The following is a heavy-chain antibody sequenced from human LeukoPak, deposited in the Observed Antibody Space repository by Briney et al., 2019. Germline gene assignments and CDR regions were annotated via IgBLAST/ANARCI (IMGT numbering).Heavy chain of an antibody. Sequence: SETLSLTCTVSAGSISSSYWSWIRQPPGKGLEWIGYIYYSGSTNYNPSLKSRVTISVDTSKNQFSLKLSSVTAADTAVYYCASRAMYSGSYFDYWGQGTLVTVSS. D-gene: IGHD1-26*01. J-gene: IGHJ4*02. V-gene: IGHV4-59*01. CDR3: ASRAMYSGSYFDY. CDR1: AGSISSSY. CDR2: IYYSGST.